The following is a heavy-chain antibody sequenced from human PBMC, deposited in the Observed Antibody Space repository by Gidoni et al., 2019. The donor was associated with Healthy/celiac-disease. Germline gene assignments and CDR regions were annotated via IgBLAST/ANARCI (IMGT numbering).Heavy chain of an antibody. CDR3: AKGRSDGSYWYFDL. CDR2: ISYDGSNK. J-gene: IGHJ2*01. Sequence: QVQLVESGGGVVQPRRSLRLSCAASGFTFSSYGMHWVRQAPGKGLEWVVVISYDGSNKYYADSVKGRFTISRDNSKNPLYLQMNSLRAEDTAVYYCAKGRSDGSYWYFDLWGRGTLVTVSA. V-gene: IGHV3-30*18. CDR1: GFTFSSYG.